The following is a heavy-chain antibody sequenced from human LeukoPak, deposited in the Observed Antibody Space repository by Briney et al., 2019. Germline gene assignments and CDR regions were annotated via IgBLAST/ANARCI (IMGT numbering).Heavy chain of an antibody. J-gene: IGHJ4*02. CDR1: GFTFSGYW. D-gene: IGHD6-13*01. Sequence: PGGSLRLSCAASGFTFSGYWMSWVRQAPGKGLEWVANIRQDASEKYYVDSVKGRFTISRDNGKNSLYLQMNSLRVEDTAVYFCAREGIAAAGTLYWGQGTLVTVSS. V-gene: IGHV3-7*01. CDR2: IRQDASEK. CDR3: AREGIAAAGTLY.